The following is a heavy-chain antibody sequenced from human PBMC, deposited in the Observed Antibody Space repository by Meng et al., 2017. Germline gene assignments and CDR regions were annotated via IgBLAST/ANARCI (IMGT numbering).Heavy chain of an antibody. Sequence: SETLSLTCTVSGGSISSGSYYWSWIRQPAGKGLEWIGRIYTSGSTNYNPSLKSRVTISVDTSKNQFSLKLNSVTAADTAVYYCARDPYYYDSSGYETTYYYYGMDVWGQGTTVTVSS. CDR1: GGSISSGSYY. CDR3: ARDPYYYDSSGYETTYYYYGMDV. J-gene: IGHJ6*02. V-gene: IGHV4-61*02. D-gene: IGHD3-22*01. CDR2: IYTSGST.